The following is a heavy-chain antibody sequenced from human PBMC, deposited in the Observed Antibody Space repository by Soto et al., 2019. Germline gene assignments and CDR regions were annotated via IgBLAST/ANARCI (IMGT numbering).Heavy chain of an antibody. CDR2: ISAYNGNT. CDR3: ARDPTVTTLPYYYYYGMDV. V-gene: IGHV1-18*01. Sequence: GASVKVSCKASGYTFTSYGISWVRQAPGQGLEWMGWISAYNGNTNYAQKFQGWVTMTRDTSISTAYMELSRLRSDDTAVYYCARDPTVTTLPYYYYYGMDVWGQGTTVTVSS. D-gene: IGHD4-4*01. J-gene: IGHJ6*02. CDR1: GYTFTSYG.